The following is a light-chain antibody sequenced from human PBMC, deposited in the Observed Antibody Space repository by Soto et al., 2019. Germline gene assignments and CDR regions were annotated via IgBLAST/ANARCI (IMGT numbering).Light chain of an antibody. CDR1: QSVPRN. V-gene: IGKV3-11*01. CDR3: QQSSNWPPEIT. Sequence: EIVWTQSAASRALSPESIATLGCRTSQSVPRNLAWYQQRPGQAPRLLIYDASSRATGIPDRFSGSVSGTAFIPTISRLEPEDFAVYLCQQSSNWPPEITFALGTRLEIK. CDR2: DAS. J-gene: IGKJ5*01.